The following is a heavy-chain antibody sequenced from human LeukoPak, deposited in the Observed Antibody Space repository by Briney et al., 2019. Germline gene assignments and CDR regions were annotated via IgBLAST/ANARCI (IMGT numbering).Heavy chain of an antibody. CDR3: AKDRGTLLRYFDWLSSLFDY. J-gene: IGHJ4*02. D-gene: IGHD3-9*01. Sequence: PGGSLRLSCAASGFTFSSYAMSWVRQAPGKGLEWVSAISGSGGSTYYADSVKGRFTISRDNSKNTLYLQMNSLRAEDTAVYYCAKDRGTLLRYFDWLSSLFDYWGQGTLVTVSS. CDR2: ISGSGGST. CDR1: GFTFSSYA. V-gene: IGHV3-23*01.